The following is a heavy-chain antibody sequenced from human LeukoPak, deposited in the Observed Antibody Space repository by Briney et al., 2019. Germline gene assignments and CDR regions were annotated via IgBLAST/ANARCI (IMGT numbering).Heavy chain of an antibody. D-gene: IGHD3-10*01. J-gene: IGHJ3*02. CDR2: IYYSGST. V-gene: IGHV4-30-4*01. Sequence: SGTLSLTCTVSGGSISSGDYYWSWIRQPPGKGLEWIGYIYYSGSTNYNPSLKSRVTISVDTSKNQFSLKLSSVTAADTAVYYCARHRARLRDAFDIWGQGTMVTVSS. CDR3: ARHRARLRDAFDI. CDR1: GGSISSGDYY.